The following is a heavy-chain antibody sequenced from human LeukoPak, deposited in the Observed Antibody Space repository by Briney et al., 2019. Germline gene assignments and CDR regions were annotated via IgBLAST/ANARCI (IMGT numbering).Heavy chain of an antibody. CDR1: GFTFSSYS. D-gene: IGHD3-22*01. CDR2: ISSSSSYI. Sequence: KAGGSLRLSCAASGFTFSSYSMNWVRQAPGKGLEWVSSISSSSSYIYYADSVKGRFTISRDNAKNSLYLQMNSLRAEDTAVYYCARSPYYYDSSGYYVDWGQGTLVTVSS. CDR3: ARSPYYYDSSGYYVD. V-gene: IGHV3-21*01. J-gene: IGHJ4*02.